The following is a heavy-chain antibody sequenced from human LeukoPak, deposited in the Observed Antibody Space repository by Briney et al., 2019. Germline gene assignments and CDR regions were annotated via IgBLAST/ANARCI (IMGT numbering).Heavy chain of an antibody. CDR3: ARAPLSSYTTDYSPYYFDY. J-gene: IGHJ4*02. V-gene: IGHV4-59*11. Sequence: SETLSLTCIVSGGSISSHYWSWIRQPPGKGLEWIGYIYYTGGTNYSPSLKSRVTMSIDTSKNQFSLKLRSVTAADTAVYYCARAPLSSYTTDYSPYYFDYWGQGTLVTVSS. D-gene: IGHD3-9*01. CDR2: IYYTGGT. CDR1: GGSISSHY.